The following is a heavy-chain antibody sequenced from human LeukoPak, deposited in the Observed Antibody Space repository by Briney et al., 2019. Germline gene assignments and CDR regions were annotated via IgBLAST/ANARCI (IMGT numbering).Heavy chain of an antibody. D-gene: IGHD3-9*01. CDR2: IIPIFGTA. CDR1: GGTFSSYA. Sequence: SVRVSCKASGGTFSSYAISWVRQAPGQGLEWRGGIIPIFGTANYAQKFQGRVTITADESTSTAYMDLSSLRSEDTAVYYCARFYYDILTGYYPYWGQGTRVTVPS. CDR3: ARFYYDILTGYYPY. J-gene: IGHJ4*02. V-gene: IGHV1-69*01.